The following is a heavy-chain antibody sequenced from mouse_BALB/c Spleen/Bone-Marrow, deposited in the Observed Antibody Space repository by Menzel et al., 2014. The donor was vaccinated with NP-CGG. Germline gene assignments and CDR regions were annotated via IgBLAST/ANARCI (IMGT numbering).Heavy chain of an antibody. Sequence: QVHVTQSGAELVRPGTSVKVSCKASGYAFTNYLIEWVKQRPGQGLEWIGVLNPGSGGTNYNEKFKGKATLTADKSSSTAYMQLSSLTSDDSAVYFCARRIDYAMGYWGQGTTRTVSS. CDR1: GYAFTNYL. V-gene: IGHV1-54*01. J-gene: IGHJ2*01. D-gene: IGHD1-1*02. CDR3: ARRIDYAMGY. CDR2: LNPGSGGT.